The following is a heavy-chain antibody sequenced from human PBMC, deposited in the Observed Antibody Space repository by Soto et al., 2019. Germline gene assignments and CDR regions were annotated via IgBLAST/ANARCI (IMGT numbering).Heavy chain of an antibody. Sequence: GGSLRLSCAASGFTFSSYAMHWVRQAPGKGLEWVAVISYDGSNKYYADSVNGRFTISRDNSKNTLYLQMNSLRAEDTAVYYCARSSRGEYSSSRDAFDIWGQGTMVTVSS. CDR3: ARSSRGEYSSSRDAFDI. J-gene: IGHJ3*02. D-gene: IGHD6-6*01. V-gene: IGHV3-30-3*01. CDR1: GFTFSSYA. CDR2: ISYDGSNK.